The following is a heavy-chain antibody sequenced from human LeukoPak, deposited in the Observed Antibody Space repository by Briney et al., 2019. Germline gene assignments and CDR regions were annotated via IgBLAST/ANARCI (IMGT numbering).Heavy chain of an antibody. CDR2: IRYDGSNK. V-gene: IGHV3-30*02. CDR3: AKDLDDSSGYFDY. D-gene: IGHD3-22*01. J-gene: IGHJ4*02. Sequence: LGGSLRLSCAASGFTFSSYGMHWVRQAPGKGLEWVAFIRYDGSNKYYADSVKGRFTISRDNSKNTLYLQMNSLRAEDTAVYYCAKDLDDSSGYFDYWGQGTLVTVSS. CDR1: GFTFSSYG.